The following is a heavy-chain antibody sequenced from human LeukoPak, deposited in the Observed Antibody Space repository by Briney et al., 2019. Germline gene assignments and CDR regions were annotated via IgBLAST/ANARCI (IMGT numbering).Heavy chain of an antibody. Sequence: GGSLRLSCAASGFTFSSYWMSWVRQAPGKGLEWVSVIYSGGSTYYADSVKGRFTISRDNSKNTLYLQMNSLRAEDTAVYYCVVSLHTYYYDSSGYYPFDYWGQGTLVTVSS. CDR1: GFTFSSYW. V-gene: IGHV3-53*01. CDR2: IYSGGST. D-gene: IGHD3-22*01. J-gene: IGHJ4*02. CDR3: VVSLHTYYYDSSGYYPFDY.